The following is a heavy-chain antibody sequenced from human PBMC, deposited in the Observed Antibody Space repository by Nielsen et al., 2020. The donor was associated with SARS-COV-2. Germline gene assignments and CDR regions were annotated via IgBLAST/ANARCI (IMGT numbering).Heavy chain of an antibody. Sequence: ASVKVSCKASGYTFTGYYMHWVRQAPGQGLEWMGRINPNSGGTNYAQKFQGRVTMTRDTSISTAYMELSRLRSDDTALYYCARDARGVPAAYFDLWGRGTLVTVSS. CDR2: INPNSGGT. CDR1: GYTFTGYY. J-gene: IGHJ2*01. CDR3: ARDARGVPAAYFDL. D-gene: IGHD2-2*01. V-gene: IGHV1-2*06.